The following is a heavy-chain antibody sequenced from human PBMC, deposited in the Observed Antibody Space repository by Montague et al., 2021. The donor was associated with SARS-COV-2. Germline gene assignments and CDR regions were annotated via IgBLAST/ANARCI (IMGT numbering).Heavy chain of an antibody. CDR2: ISSSGGTI. CDR1: GFTFSDYY. CDR3: ARATQQLVLYYYYYMDF. D-gene: IGHD6-13*01. V-gene: IGHV3-11*01. J-gene: IGHJ6*03. Sequence: SLRLSCAASGFTFSDYYMSWIRQAPGKGLEWVSYISSSGGTIYYADSVKGRFTISSDNAKNSLYLQMNSLRAEDTAVYYCARATQQLVLYYYYYMDFWGQGTTVTVS.